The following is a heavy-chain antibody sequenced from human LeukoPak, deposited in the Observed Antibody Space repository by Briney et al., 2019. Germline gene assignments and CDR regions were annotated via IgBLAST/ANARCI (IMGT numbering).Heavy chain of an antibody. Sequence: ASVRVSCEASGYTFTGYYIHWVRQAPGQGLEWMGWINPNSGGTNYAQKFQGRVTMTRDTSISTAYMELSSLRSDDTAVYYCARDQEGIAVPGTKGRAFDPWGQGTLVTVSS. J-gene: IGHJ5*02. D-gene: IGHD6-19*01. V-gene: IGHV1-2*02. CDR3: ARDQEGIAVPGTKGRAFDP. CDR1: GYTFTGYY. CDR2: INPNSGGT.